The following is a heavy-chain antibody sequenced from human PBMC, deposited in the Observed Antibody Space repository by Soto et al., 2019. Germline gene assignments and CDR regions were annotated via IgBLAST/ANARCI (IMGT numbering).Heavy chain of an antibody. CDR2: IYYSWST. CDR1: GGSISISSYY. CDR3: ERHHTGYYDSRGYPSGRAQHAEYFQQ. D-gene: IGHD3-22*01. Sequence: SETLSLTCTVSGGSISISSYYWGWIRQPPGKGLEWIGSIYYSWSTYYDPSLKSRATICVDTSKNQFSLKLSSVTAADTAVYYCERHHTGYYDSRGYPSGRAQHAEYFQQWGQGTLVPVSS. J-gene: IGHJ1*01. V-gene: IGHV4-39*01.